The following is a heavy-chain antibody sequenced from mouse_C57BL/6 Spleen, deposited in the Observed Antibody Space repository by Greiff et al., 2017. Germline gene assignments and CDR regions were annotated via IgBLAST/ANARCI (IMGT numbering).Heavy chain of an antibody. CDR1: GYTFTSYW. CDR3: ARKGLRTFAY. V-gene: IGHV1-69*01. D-gene: IGHD1-1*01. Sequence: QVQLQQSGAELVMPGASVKLSCKASGYTFTSYWMHWVKQRPGQGLEWIGEIDPSDSYTNYNQKFKGKSTLTVDKSSSPAYMQLSSLTSEDSAVYYCARKGLRTFAYWGQGTLVTVSA. J-gene: IGHJ3*01. CDR2: IDPSDSYT.